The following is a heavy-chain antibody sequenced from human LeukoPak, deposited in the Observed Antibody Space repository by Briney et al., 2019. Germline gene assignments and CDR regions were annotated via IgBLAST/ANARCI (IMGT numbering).Heavy chain of an antibody. Sequence: ASVKVSCKASGYTFTSYHMHWVRQAPGQGLEWMGIINPSGGSTVYGQKFQGRVTMTRDTSTSTVYMEVSRLRSEDTAVYYCAKEGEPGVSVFGVVIPPGYYYYYMDVWGEGTTVTVSS. CDR3: AKEGEPGVSVFGVVIPPGYYYYYMDV. CDR1: GYTFTSYH. V-gene: IGHV1-46*01. J-gene: IGHJ6*03. CDR2: INPSGGST. D-gene: IGHD3-3*01.